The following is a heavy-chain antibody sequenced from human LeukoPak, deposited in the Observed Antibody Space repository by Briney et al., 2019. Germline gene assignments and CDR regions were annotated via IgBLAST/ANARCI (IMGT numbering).Heavy chain of an antibody. CDR2: IYPGDSDT. Sequence: GESLKISCKGSGYSFTTYWIGWVRQMPGKGPEWMGIIYPGDSDTRYSASFQGQVTISVDKSISTAYLQWSSLKALETAMYYCATSGAVYGDYRYFDYWGQGTLVTVSS. CDR1: GYSFTTYW. J-gene: IGHJ4*02. CDR3: ATSGAVYGDYRYFDY. V-gene: IGHV5-51*01. D-gene: IGHD4-17*01.